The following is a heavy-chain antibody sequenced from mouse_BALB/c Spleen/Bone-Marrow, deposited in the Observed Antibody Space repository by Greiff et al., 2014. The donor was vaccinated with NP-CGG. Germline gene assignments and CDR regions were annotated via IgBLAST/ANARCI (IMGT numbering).Heavy chain of an antibody. Sequence: DVMLVESGGGLVKPGGSLKLSCAASGFTFSDYYMYWVRQTPEKRLEWVATISDGGSYTYYPDSVKGRFTISRDIDKNNLYLQMSSLKSEDTAMYYCARDRGVQGYAMDYWGQGTSVTVSS. CDR3: ARDRGVQGYAMDY. D-gene: IGHD2-14*01. J-gene: IGHJ4*01. CDR2: ISDGGSYT. CDR1: GFTFSDYY. V-gene: IGHV5-4*02.